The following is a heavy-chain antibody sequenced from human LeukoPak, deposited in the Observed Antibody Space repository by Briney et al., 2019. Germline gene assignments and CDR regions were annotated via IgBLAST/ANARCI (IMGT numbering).Heavy chain of an antibody. V-gene: IGHV3-21*01. CDR1: GFTFNRHN. CDR3: ARDVAFWSGYPFDY. D-gene: IGHD3-3*01. Sequence: GGSLRLSCGASGFTFNRHNIHWVRQAPGKALEWVSSVDTTGRHIYYADSVRGRFTISRDDANDSVSLQMNSLRAEDTAVYYCARDVAFWSGYPFDYRGQGTLVTVSS. CDR2: VDTTGRHI. J-gene: IGHJ4*02.